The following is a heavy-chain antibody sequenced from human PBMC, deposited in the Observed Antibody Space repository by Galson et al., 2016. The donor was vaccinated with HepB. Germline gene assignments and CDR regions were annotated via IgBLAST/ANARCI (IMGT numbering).Heavy chain of an antibody. CDR3: ARARYSSSLSGMDV. Sequence: SLRLSCAASGFTFSDYYMSWIRQAPGKGLEWVSYIGTSSDDSHYADSVKGRFTISRDNAKNSLYLQMNGLRAEDTAVYYCARARYSSSLSGMDVWGQGTTVTVSS. V-gene: IGHV3-11*06. D-gene: IGHD6-13*01. J-gene: IGHJ6*02. CDR2: IGTSSDDS. CDR1: GFTFSDYY.